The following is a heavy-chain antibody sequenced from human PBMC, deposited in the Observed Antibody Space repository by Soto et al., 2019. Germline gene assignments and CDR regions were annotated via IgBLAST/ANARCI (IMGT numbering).Heavy chain of an antibody. D-gene: IGHD2-15*01. V-gene: IGHV4-34*01. J-gene: IGHJ6*03. CDR3: GRGLEQKAWWDYYYMDV. Sequence: SETLSLTCAVYGGSFSGYYWSWIRQPPGKGLEWIGEINHSGSTNYNPSLKSRVTISVDTSKNQFSLKLSSVTAADTAVYYCGRGLEQKAWWDYYYMDVWGKGTTVTVSS. CDR1: GGSFSGYY. CDR2: INHSGST.